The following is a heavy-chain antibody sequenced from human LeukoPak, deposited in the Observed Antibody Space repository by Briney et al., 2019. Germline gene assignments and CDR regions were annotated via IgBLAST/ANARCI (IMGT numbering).Heavy chain of an antibody. CDR3: AKDLGNVFYYGRLDY. J-gene: IGHJ4*02. CDR1: GFTFSSYW. V-gene: IGHV3-7*03. CDR2: IKRDGNEK. D-gene: IGHD3-10*01. Sequence: GGSLRLSCAASGFTFSSYWMNWVRQAPGKGLEWVANIKRDGNEKNYVDSVRGRFSISRDNAKNSLYLQMNSLRAEDTALYYCAKDLGNVFYYGRLDYWGQGILVTVSS.